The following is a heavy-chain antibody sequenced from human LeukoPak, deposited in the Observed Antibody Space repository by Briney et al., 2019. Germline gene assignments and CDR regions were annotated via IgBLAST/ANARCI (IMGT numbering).Heavy chain of an antibody. CDR2: INHGGST. CDR1: GGSFSGYY. V-gene: IGHV4-34*01. J-gene: IGHJ4*02. CDR3: ARHWAYCSGGTCYSFDD. D-gene: IGHD2-15*01. Sequence: PSETLSLTCAVYGGSFSGYYWSWIRQPPGKGLEWIGEINHGGSTNYNPSLKSRVTISVDTSKNQFSLKLRSVTAADTAVYHCARHWAYCSGGTCYSFDDWGQGTLVTVSS.